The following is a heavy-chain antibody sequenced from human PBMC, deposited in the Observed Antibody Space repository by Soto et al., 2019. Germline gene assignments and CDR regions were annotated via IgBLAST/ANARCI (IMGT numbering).Heavy chain of an antibody. CDR3: ARGFHRRSSGYYYGASDY. CDR2: MNPNSGNT. CDR1: GYTFTSYD. Sequence: ASVKVSCKASGYTFTSYDINWVRQATGQGLEWMGWMNPNSGNTGYAQKFQGRVTMTRNTSISTAYMELSSLRSEDTAVYYCARGFHRRSSGYYYGASDYWGQGTLVTVSS. J-gene: IGHJ4*02. D-gene: IGHD3-22*01. V-gene: IGHV1-8*01.